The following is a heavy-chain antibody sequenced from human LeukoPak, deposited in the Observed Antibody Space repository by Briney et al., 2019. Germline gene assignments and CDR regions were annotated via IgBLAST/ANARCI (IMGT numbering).Heavy chain of an antibody. CDR3: ARHELGIVGATKVNWFDP. D-gene: IGHD1-26*01. J-gene: IGHJ5*02. V-gene: IGHV4-39*01. Sequence: PSETLSLTCTVSGGSISSSSYYWGWIRQPPGKGLECIGNIYYSGSTYYNPSLKGRVTISVDTSKNQFSLKLSSVTAADTAVYYCARHELGIVGATKVNWFDPWGQGTLVTVSS. CDR1: GGSISSSSYY. CDR2: IYYSGST.